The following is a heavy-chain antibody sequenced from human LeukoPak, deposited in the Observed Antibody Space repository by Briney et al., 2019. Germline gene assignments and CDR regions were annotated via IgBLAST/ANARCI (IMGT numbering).Heavy chain of an antibody. CDR2: IYYSGST. Sequence: PSETLSLTCTVSGGSISSYYWSWIRQPPGKGLEWIGYIYYSGSTNYNPSLKSRVTISVGTSKNQFSLKLSSVTAADTAVYYCARHVNTMVRGPFDYWGQGTLVTVSS. CDR3: ARHVNTMVRGPFDY. D-gene: IGHD3-10*01. CDR1: GGSISSYY. V-gene: IGHV4-59*08. J-gene: IGHJ4*02.